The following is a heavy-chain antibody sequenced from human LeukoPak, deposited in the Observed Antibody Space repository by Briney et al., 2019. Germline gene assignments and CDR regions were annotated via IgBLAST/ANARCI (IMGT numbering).Heavy chain of an antibody. Sequence: ASVKVSCKASGYTFTSYGISWVRQAPGQGLEWMGWISAYNGNTNYAQKLQGRVTMTTDTSTSTAYMELRSLRSDDTAVYYCARGRRDIVVVPAKDDAFDIWGQGTMVTVSS. CDR1: GYTFTSYG. D-gene: IGHD2-2*01. CDR2: ISAYNGNT. V-gene: IGHV1-18*01. J-gene: IGHJ3*02. CDR3: ARGRRDIVVVPAKDDAFDI.